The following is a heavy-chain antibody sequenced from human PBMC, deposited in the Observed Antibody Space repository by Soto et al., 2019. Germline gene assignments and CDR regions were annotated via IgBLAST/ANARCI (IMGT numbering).Heavy chain of an antibody. D-gene: IGHD6-19*01. Sequence: ASVKVSCKASGYTFTSYDINWVRQATGQGLEWMGWMNPNSGNTGYAQKFQGRVTMTRNTSISTAYMELSSLRSEYTAVYYCARERSSGWYVDYWGQGTQVTVSS. J-gene: IGHJ4*02. CDR1: GYTFTSYD. CDR2: MNPNSGNT. V-gene: IGHV1-8*01. CDR3: ARERSSGWYVDY.